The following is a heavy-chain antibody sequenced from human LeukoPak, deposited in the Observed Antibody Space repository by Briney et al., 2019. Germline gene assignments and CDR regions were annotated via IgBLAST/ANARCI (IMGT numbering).Heavy chain of an antibody. CDR3: ARGLICFGELSFDY. J-gene: IGHJ4*02. CDR2: INPNSGGT. D-gene: IGHD3-10*01. V-gene: IGHV1-2*02. CDR1: VYTLTGYY. Sequence: ASVKVSCKASVYTLTGYYMHWVRQAPGQGLEWMGWINPNSGGTNFAQKFQGRVTMTRDTSISTAYMELSRLRSDDTAVYYCARGLICFGELSFDYWGQGTLVTVSS.